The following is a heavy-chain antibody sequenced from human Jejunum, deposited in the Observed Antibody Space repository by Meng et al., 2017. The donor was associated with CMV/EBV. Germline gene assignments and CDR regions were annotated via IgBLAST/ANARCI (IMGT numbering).Heavy chain of an antibody. CDR2: FHDTGST. V-gene: IGHV4-30-4*08. J-gene: IGHJ4*02. CDR1: GGSKGRGVYY. CDR3: ARGSIFVSFDS. Sequence: ESGQGLWQPSQTLSLTCPRSGGSKGRGVYYWSWIRQPPGKCLGWLGYFHDTGSTSHNPSLKSRVDISLGTSKNQFSLTLNSVTAEDTAVYFCARGSIFVSFDSWGQGTLVTVSS. D-gene: IGHD3-3*01.